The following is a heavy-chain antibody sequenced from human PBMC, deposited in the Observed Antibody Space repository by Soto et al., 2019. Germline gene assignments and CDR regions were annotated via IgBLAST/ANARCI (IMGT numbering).Heavy chain of an antibody. D-gene: IGHD3-3*01. J-gene: IGHJ6*02. CDR2: IDPSDSYT. V-gene: IGHV5-10-1*01. Sequence: PGDSLKISCRGSGYSFTSYWISWVRQMPGKGLEWMGRIDPSDSYTNYSPSFQGHVTISADKSISTAYLQWSSLKASDTAMYYCAREYYEVWSGPTTSGMVVCGQGATVTVSS. CDR3: AREYYEVWSGPTTSGMVV. CDR1: GYSFTSYW.